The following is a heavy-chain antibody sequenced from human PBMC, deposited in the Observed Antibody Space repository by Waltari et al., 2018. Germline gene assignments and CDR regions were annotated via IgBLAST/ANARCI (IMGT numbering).Heavy chain of an antibody. J-gene: IGHJ4*02. D-gene: IGHD3-22*01. V-gene: IGHV3-9*01. CDR3: AKSRYYYDSSGYSRARAHPPDY. CDR1: GFTFDDYA. CDR2: ISWNSGSI. Sequence: EVQLVESGGGLVQPGRSLRLSCAASGFTFDDYAMHWVRQAPGKGLEWVSGISWNSGSIGYADSVKGRFTISRDNAKNSLYLQMNSLRAEDTALYYCAKSRYYYDSSGYSRARAHPPDYWGQGTLVTVSS.